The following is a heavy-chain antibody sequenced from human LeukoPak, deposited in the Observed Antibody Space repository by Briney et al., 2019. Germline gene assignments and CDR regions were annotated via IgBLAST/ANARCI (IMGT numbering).Heavy chain of an antibody. CDR3: AKDPGYSSGSPNFDY. D-gene: IGHD6-19*01. V-gene: IGHV3-30*18. Sequence: GRSLRLSCAASGFTFSSYGMHWVRQAPGKGLEWVAVISYDGSNKYYADSVKGRFIISRDNSKNTLYLQMNSLRAEDTAVYYCAKDPGYSSGSPNFDYWGQGTLVTVSS. CDR1: GFTFSSYG. CDR2: ISYDGSNK. J-gene: IGHJ4*02.